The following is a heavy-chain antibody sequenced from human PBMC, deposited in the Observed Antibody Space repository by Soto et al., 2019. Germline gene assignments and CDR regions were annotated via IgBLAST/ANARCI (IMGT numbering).Heavy chain of an antibody. D-gene: IGHD1-26*01. CDR1: GYSISSSNW. Sequence: SETLSLTCAVSGYSISSSNWWGWIRQPPGKGLEWIGYIYYSGTTYYNSSIKSRVTMSVDTSKNQFSLKLTSVTAVDTAVYYCARREIQGPIDYWGQGTLVTVSS. V-gene: IGHV4-28*01. CDR3: ARREIQGPIDY. CDR2: IYYSGTT. J-gene: IGHJ4*02.